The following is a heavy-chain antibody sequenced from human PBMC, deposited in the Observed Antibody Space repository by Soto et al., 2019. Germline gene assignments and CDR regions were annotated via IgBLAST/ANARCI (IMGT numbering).Heavy chain of an antibody. CDR2: IHYTGST. J-gene: IGHJ4*02. D-gene: IGHD1-26*01. Sequence: QVQLQESGPGLVKPSETLSLTCTVSGDSIISYYWSWIRQPPGKGLEWIGYIHYTGSTNYNPSLKSRVTISVDTSKNQFSLKLSSVTAADTAVYFCARDLVSGSLDYWGQGTLVTVSS. V-gene: IGHV4-59*01. CDR1: GDSIISYY. CDR3: ARDLVSGSLDY.